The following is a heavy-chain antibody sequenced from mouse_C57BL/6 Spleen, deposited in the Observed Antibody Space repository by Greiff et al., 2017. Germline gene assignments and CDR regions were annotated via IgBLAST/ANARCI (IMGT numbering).Heavy chain of an antibody. CDR3: ARIDYYGSSYEGLYAMDY. V-gene: IGHV8-8*01. CDR1: GFSLSTFGMG. CDR2: IWWDDDK. Sequence: QVQLKECGPGILQPSQTLSLTCSFSGFSLSTFGMGVGWIRQPSGKGLEWLAHIWWDDDKYYNPALKSRLTISKDTSKNQVFLKIANVDTADTATYYCARIDYYGSSYEGLYAMDYWGQGTSVTVSS. J-gene: IGHJ4*01. D-gene: IGHD1-1*01.